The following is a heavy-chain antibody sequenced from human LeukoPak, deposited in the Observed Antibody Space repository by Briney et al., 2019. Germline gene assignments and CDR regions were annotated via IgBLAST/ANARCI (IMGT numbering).Heavy chain of an antibody. CDR1: GGSISSGGYS. CDR2: IYHSGST. CDR3: ARERVDYDILTGWFDP. D-gene: IGHD3-9*01. V-gene: IGHV4-30-2*01. Sequence: SQTLSLTCAVSGGSISSGGYSWSRIRQPPGKGLEWIGYIYHSGSTYYNPSLKSRVTISVDRSKNQFSLKLSSVTAADTAVYYCARERVDYDILTGWFDPWGQGTLVTVSS. J-gene: IGHJ5*02.